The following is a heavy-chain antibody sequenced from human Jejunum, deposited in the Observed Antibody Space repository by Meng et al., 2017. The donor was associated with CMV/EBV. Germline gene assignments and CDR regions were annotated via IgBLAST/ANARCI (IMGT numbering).Heavy chain of an antibody. D-gene: IGHD1-26*01. V-gene: IGHV3-53*01. J-gene: IGHJ4*02. CDR3: AKKYTGSFDY. Sequence: LSWAGSGGSVITSNMTWVRQAPGKGLEWVSAIYSGGRTYYADSVKGRFTISRDNSKNMMYLQMNSLRAEDTAVYYCAKKYTGSFDYWGQGTLVTVSS. CDR1: GGSVITSN. CDR2: IYSGGRT.